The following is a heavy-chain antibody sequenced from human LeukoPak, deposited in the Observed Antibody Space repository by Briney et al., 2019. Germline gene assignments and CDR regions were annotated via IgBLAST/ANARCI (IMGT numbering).Heavy chain of an antibody. CDR3: AKGAYGSGSYYLFGY. Sequence: GRSLRLSCAASGFTFDDYAMHWVRQAPGKGLEWVSGISWNSGSIGYADSVKGRFTISRDNAKNSLYLQMNSLRAEDMALYYCAKGAYGSGSYYLFGYWGQGTLVTVSS. V-gene: IGHV3-9*03. J-gene: IGHJ4*02. CDR1: GFTFDDYA. D-gene: IGHD3-10*01. CDR2: ISWNSGSI.